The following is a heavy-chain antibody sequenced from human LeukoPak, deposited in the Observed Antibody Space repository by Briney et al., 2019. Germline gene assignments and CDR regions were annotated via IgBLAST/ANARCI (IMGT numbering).Heavy chain of an antibody. Sequence: GGSLRLSCAASGFAFTNYWMHWVRQAPGKGLVWVSRIDIDGTGTSYADSVKGRFTIPRDNAKNTVSLQMNSLRAEDTAVYYCARELPRQSEYMAVWGKGPTVPVSS. CDR2: IDIDGTGT. D-gene: IGHD1-26*01. J-gene: IGHJ6*03. V-gene: IGHV3-74*01. CDR3: ARELPRQSEYMAV. CDR1: GFAFTNYW.